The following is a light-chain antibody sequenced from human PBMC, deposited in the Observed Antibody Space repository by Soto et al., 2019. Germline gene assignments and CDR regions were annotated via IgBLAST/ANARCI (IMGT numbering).Light chain of an antibody. CDR2: SAS. V-gene: IGKV3-20*01. CDR1: ETVDTSS. Sequence: IVLTQSPGTLSLSPGETATLSCRASETVDTSSLGWYQQKPGRDPSLLIYSASRRATGIPDRFDASGSATDFTLTISRLEPEDFAVYYCHQYGSSPLTFGGGTKVEI. J-gene: IGKJ4*01. CDR3: HQYGSSPLT.